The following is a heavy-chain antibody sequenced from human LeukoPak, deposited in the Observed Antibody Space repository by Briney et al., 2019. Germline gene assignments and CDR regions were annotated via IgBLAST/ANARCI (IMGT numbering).Heavy chain of an antibody. CDR1: GYTFTTYW. D-gene: IGHD6-19*01. V-gene: IGHV5-51*01. Sequence: GESLKIPCKGSGYTFTTYWIGWLGQLPGKGLEWMGIIYPSDSDTRYSPAFQGQVTISADRSISTAYLQWSSLKASDTAIYYCARREAVAGTEDFLDYWGQGTLVTVSS. CDR3: ARREAVAGTEDFLDY. J-gene: IGHJ4*02. CDR2: IYPSDSDT.